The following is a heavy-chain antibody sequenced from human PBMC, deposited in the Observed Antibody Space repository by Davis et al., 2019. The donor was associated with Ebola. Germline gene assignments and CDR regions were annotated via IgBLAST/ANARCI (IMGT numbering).Heavy chain of an antibody. Sequence: PGGPLRPSCAAPGFTFSSYSMNWVRQAPGKGLEWVSTIGGGGDTYYADSVKGRFTISRDNSKNTLYLQMNSLRVEDTAIYYCAKDTSNIWFDIWGQGKMVTVSS. D-gene: IGHD1-26*01. J-gene: IGHJ3*02. CDR2: IGGGGDT. CDR3: AKDTSNIWFDI. CDR1: GFTFSSYS. V-gene: IGHV3-23*01.